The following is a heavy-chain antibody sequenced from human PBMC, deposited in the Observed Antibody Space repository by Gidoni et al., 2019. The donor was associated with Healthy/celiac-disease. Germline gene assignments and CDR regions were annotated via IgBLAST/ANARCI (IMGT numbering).Heavy chain of an antibody. CDR3: ARQQRGAFDI. CDR1: GRSISSGGYY. Sequence: QVQLQYSGPGLVKPSQTLSLTCTVSGRSISSGGYYWSWIRQHPGKGLEWIGYIYYSVSTYYNPSLKSRVTISVDTSKNQFSLKLSSVTAADTAVYYCARQQRGAFDIWGQGTMVTVSS. D-gene: IGHD6-13*01. V-gene: IGHV4-31*03. J-gene: IGHJ3*02. CDR2: IYYSVST.